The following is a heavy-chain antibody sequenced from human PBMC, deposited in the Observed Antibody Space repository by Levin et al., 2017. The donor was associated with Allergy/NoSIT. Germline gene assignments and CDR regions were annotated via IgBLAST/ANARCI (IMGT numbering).Heavy chain of an antibody. J-gene: IGHJ6*02. CDR1: GFTFDDYA. V-gene: IGHV3-9*01. D-gene: IGHD2-2*01. CDR2: ISWNSGSI. CDR3: AKGYCSSTSCYSGMDV. Sequence: GGSLRLSCAASGFTFDDYAMHWVRQAPGKGLEWVSGISWNSGSIGYADSVKGRFTISRDNAKNSLYLQMNSLRAEDTALYYCAKGYCSSTSCYSGMDVWGQGTTVTVSS.